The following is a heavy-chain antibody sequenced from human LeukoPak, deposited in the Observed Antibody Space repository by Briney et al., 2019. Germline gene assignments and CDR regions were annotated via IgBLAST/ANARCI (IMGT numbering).Heavy chain of an antibody. CDR1: GLTVSSNY. CDR2: IYSSGST. Sequence: GGSLRLSCAASGLTVSSNYMSWVRRAPGKGLEWVSVIYSSGSTYYADSVKGRFTISRDNPKNTLYLQMNSLRVEDTAVYYCARWGSLNVDYWGQGTLVTVSS. D-gene: IGHD3-16*01. V-gene: IGHV3-66*01. CDR3: ARWGSLNVDY. J-gene: IGHJ4*02.